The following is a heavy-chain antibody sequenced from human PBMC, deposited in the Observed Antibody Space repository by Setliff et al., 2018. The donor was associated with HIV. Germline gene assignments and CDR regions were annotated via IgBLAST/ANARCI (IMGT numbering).Heavy chain of an antibody. D-gene: IGHD3-10*01. Sequence: SETLSLTCAVYGGSFSGYYWSWIRQPPGKGLEWIGEINHSGSTNYNPSLKSRVTISVDTSKNQFSLQLYSVTAADTAVYYCARRGIWFGLNELSGRHWFDPWGQGTLVTVSS. V-gene: IGHV4-34*01. CDR3: ARRGIWFGLNELSGRHWFDP. CDR1: GGSFSGYY. J-gene: IGHJ5*02. CDR2: INHSGST.